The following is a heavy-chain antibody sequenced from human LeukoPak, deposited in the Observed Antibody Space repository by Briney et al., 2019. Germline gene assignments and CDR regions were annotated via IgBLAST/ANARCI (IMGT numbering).Heavy chain of an antibody. V-gene: IGHV3-7*01. CDR2: IRPDVDER. Sequence: GGSLRLSCAASGLTFSSYWMNWVRQAPGKGLEWVANIRPDVDERHYVESVRGRFTISRDNAKNLLYLQMNSLRADDTAVYYCAREDGKFDYWGQGTLVTVSP. J-gene: IGHJ4*02. CDR3: AREDGKFDY. CDR1: GLTFSSYW.